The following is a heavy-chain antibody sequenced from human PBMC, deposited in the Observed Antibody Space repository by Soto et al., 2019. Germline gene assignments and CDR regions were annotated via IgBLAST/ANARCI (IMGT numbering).Heavy chain of an antibody. CDR2: IKQDGSEK. Sequence: GGSLRLSCAASGFTFSSYWMSWVRQAPGKGLEWVANIKQDGSEKYYVDSVKGRFTISRDNSKNTLYLQMDSLRPEDTALYYCVKDKDRTWSFDYWGQGTLVTVSS. CDR3: VKDKDRTWSFDY. J-gene: IGHJ4*02. CDR1: GFTFSSYW. D-gene: IGHD2-8*02. V-gene: IGHV3-7*01.